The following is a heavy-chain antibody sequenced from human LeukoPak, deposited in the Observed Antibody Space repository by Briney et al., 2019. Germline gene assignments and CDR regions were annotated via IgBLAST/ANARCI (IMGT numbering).Heavy chain of an antibody. CDR2: ISSSSSYI. CDR3: ARLTGDYGDGNGYCFDP. D-gene: IGHD4-17*01. Sequence: GGSLRLSCAASGFTFSSYSMNWVRQAPGKGLEWVSSISSSSSYIYYADSVKGRFTISSDNAKNSLYLQMNSLRAEDTAVYYCARLTGDYGDGNGYCFDPWGQGTLVTVSS. CDR1: GFTFSSYS. J-gene: IGHJ5*02. V-gene: IGHV3-21*04.